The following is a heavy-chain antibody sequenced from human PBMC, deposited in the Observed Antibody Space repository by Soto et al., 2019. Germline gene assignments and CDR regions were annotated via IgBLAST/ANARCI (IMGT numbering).Heavy chain of an antibody. Sequence: ASVKVSCKVSGYTLTELSMHWVRQAPGKGLEWMGGFDPEDGETIYAQKFQGRVTMTEDTSTDTAYMELNSLRAEDTAVYYCAKDQSFVLMVYPSSWFDPWGQGTLVTVSS. CDR2: FDPEDGET. J-gene: IGHJ5*02. V-gene: IGHV1-24*01. D-gene: IGHD2-8*01. CDR1: GYTLTELS. CDR3: AKDQSFVLMVYPSSWFDP.